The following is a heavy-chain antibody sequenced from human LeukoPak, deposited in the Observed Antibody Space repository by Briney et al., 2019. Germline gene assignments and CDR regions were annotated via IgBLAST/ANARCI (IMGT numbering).Heavy chain of an antibody. CDR2: INHSGST. D-gene: IGHD2-2*01. Sequence: SETLSLTCAVYGGSFSGYYWSWIRQPPGKGLEWIGEINHSGSTNYYPSLKSRVTISEDTSKTQFSLKLSSVTAAGTAVYYCARRAFGQLLFDHWGQGPLVAVPS. CDR1: GGSFSGYY. V-gene: IGHV4-34*01. CDR3: ARRAFGQLLFDH. J-gene: IGHJ4*02.